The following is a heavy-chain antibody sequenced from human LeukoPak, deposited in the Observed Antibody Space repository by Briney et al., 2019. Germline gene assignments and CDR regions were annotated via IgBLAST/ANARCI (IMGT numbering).Heavy chain of an antibody. CDR2: TSKDGSHT. Sequence: GGSLRLSRVASGFTFSDFWMHWVRQAPGKGPEWLSRTSKDGSHTVYADSAKGRFTASRDNTKNTVYLEVTNLRPEDTAVYYCTRGGYSGSYYRFSWGQGTPVTVAS. J-gene: IGHJ4*02. CDR3: TRGGYSGSYYRFS. V-gene: IGHV3-74*01. D-gene: IGHD6-25*01. CDR1: GFTFSDFW.